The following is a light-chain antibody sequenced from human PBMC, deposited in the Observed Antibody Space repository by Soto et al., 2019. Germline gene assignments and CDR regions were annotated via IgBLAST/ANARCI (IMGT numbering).Light chain of an antibody. CDR1: SSDVGSYNI. V-gene: IGLV2-23*01. CDR2: EGS. CDR3: CSYAGSSTSVV. Sequence: QSALTQPASVSGSPGQSITISCTGTSSDVGSYNIVSWYQQHPGKAPKLMIYEGSKRPSGVSNRFSGSKSGNTASLTISGRQADDEADYYCCSYAGSSTSVVFGGGTKVTVL. J-gene: IGLJ2*01.